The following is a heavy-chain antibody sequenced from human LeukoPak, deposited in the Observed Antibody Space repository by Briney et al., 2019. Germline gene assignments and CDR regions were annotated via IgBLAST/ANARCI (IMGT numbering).Heavy chain of an antibody. CDR3: AKDPSSGFDY. V-gene: IGHV3-23*01. Sequence: PGGSLRLSCAASGFTFSSYGMSWVRQAPGKGLEWVSAISASGGSTYYADSVKGRFTISRDNSKNTLYLQMNSLRAEDTAVYYCAKDPSSGFDYWGQGTLVTVSS. D-gene: IGHD3-22*01. J-gene: IGHJ4*02. CDR2: ISASGGST. CDR1: GFTFSSYG.